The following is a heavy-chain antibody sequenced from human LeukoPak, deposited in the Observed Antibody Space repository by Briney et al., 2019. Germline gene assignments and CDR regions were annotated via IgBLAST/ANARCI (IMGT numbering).Heavy chain of an antibody. V-gene: IGHV1-69*05. D-gene: IGHD4-11*01. CDR2: IIPIFGTA. J-gene: IGHJ6*03. CDR1: GGTFSSYA. Sequence: SVKVSCKASGGTFSSYAISWVRQAPGQGLEWMGGIIPIFGTANYAQKFQGRVTITTDESTSTAYMELSSLRSEDTAVYYCARLQPPYYYYYYMDVWGKGTTVTVSS. CDR3: ARLQPPYYYYYYMDV.